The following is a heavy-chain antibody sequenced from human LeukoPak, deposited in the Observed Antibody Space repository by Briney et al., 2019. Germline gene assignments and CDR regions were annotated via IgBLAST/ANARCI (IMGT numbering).Heavy chain of an antibody. CDR3: VRDLTYSGNHGPFDH. J-gene: IGHJ4*02. CDR1: GFTVTTYY. V-gene: IGHV3-66*02. CDR2: MFSGGNR. Sequence: GGSLRLSCAASGFTVTTYYMNWVRQTPGKGLEWVLIMFSGGNRYYANSVKGRFTISRDNSKNMLYLQMASLRAEDTATYYCVRDLTYSGNHGPFDHWGQGTPVTVSS. D-gene: IGHD4-23*01.